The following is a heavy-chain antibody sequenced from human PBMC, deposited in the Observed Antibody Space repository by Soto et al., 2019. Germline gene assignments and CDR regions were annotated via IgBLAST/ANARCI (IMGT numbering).Heavy chain of an antibody. CDR2: ISYDGSNK. D-gene: IGHD2-2*01. J-gene: IGHJ6*02. V-gene: IGHV3-30-3*01. CDR3: AREFSSTSYYYYYGMDV. Sequence: GPLRFSGAASVFTVSSYAMHWVRQGPGKGLEWVAVISYDGSNKYYADSVKGRFTIPRDNSKNTLYLQMNSLRAEDTAVYYCAREFSSTSYYYYYGMDVWGQGTTVTVSS. CDR1: VFTVSSYA.